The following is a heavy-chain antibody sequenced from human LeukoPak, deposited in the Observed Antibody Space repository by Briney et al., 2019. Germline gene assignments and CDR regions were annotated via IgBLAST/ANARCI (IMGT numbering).Heavy chain of an antibody. Sequence: GGSLRLSCTASGFTFCDYAMSWVRQAPGKGRGWGGFIRSKAYGGTTEYAASVKGRFTISRDDSKSIAYLQMNSLKTEDTAVYYCTSSNYDFWSGYLDGFDYWGQGTLVTVSS. D-gene: IGHD3-3*01. J-gene: IGHJ4*02. CDR1: GFTFCDYA. CDR3: TSSNYDFWSGYLDGFDY. V-gene: IGHV3-49*04. CDR2: IRSKAYGGTT.